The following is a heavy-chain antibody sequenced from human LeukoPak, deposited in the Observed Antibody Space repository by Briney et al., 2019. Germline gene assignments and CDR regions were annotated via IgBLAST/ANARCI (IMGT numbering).Heavy chain of an antibody. CDR3: SRAVAHLDY. V-gene: IGHV3-49*04. CDR1: GFMFGGYA. CDR2: IRSESYGGTT. J-gene: IGHJ4*02. Sequence: PGRSLRLSCTASGFMFGGYAVSWVRQAPGKGLEWVGFIRSESYGGTTEYAASVKGRFTISRDDSKSIAYLQMNSLKTEDTAVHYCSRAVAHLDYWGQGTLVTVSS. D-gene: IGHD4-23*01.